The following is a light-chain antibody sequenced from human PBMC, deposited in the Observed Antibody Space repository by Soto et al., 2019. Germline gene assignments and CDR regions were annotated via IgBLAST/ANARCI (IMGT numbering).Light chain of an antibody. CDR2: DAS. Sequence: DIQMTQSPSSLSASVGDRVTITCQASQDISNYLNWYQQKPGKAPKLLIYDASNLETGVPSRFSGSGSGTDFTFTIRSRQAEDIATYYCQQYDNLPPFTFGPGTKVAIK. CDR1: QDISNY. CDR3: QQYDNLPPFT. V-gene: IGKV1-33*01. J-gene: IGKJ3*01.